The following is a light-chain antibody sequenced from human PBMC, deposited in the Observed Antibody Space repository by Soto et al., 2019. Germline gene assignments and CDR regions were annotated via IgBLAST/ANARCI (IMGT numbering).Light chain of an antibody. J-gene: IGKJ4*01. CDR1: QDISTY. V-gene: IGKV1-27*01. CDR3: QNYNSAPLT. CDR2: AAS. Sequence: DIQMTQSPSSLSASVGDRVTITCRASQDISTYLAWYQQKPGKVPQVLIFAASTLQSGVPSRFSGSASGTDFTLTISSLQPEDVATYYCQNYNSAPLTFGGGTKVEI.